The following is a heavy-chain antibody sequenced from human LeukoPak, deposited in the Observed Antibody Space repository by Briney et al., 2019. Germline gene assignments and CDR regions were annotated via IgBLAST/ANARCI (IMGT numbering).Heavy chain of an antibody. CDR1: GFTSRHYW. CDR3: ARFRAGAGDF. Sequence: GGSLRLSCAASGFTSRHYWMHWVRQVPGKGLVWVSRINPDGTTINYADSVRGRFAISRDNAKNTLHLEMNGLRADDTAVYYCARFRAGAGDFWGQGTLVSVSS. CDR2: INPDGTTI. D-gene: IGHD4/OR15-4a*01. V-gene: IGHV3-74*01. J-gene: IGHJ4*02.